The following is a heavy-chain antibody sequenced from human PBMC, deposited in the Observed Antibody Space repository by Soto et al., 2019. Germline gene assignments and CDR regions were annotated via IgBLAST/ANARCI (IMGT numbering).Heavy chain of an antibody. CDR1: GYTFTGYY. J-gene: IGHJ6*02. D-gene: IGHD3-3*01. V-gene: IGHV1-2*02. CDR2: INPNSGGT. Sequence: ASVKVSCKASGYTFTGYYMHWVRQAPGQGLEWMGWINPNSGGTNYAQKFQGRVTMTRDTSISTDYMELSRLRSDDTAVYYCARDRERTRFLEWLSEYNYYYGMDVWGQGTTVTVSS. CDR3: ARDRERTRFLEWLSEYNYYYGMDV.